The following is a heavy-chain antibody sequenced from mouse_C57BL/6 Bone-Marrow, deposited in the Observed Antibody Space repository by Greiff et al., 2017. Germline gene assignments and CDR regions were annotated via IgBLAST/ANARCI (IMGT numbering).Heavy chain of an antibody. D-gene: IGHD2-2*01. CDR1: GYSFTDYN. Sequence: VQLQQSGPELVKPGASVKLSCKASGYSFTDYNMNWVKQSNGKSLEWIGVINPNYGTTSYNQKFKGKATLTVDQSYSTAYMQLNSLTSEDYAVYYFARPMGYPYVVDYWGQGTSVTVSS. CDR2: INPNYGTT. CDR3: ARPMGYPYVVDY. V-gene: IGHV1-39*01. J-gene: IGHJ4*01.